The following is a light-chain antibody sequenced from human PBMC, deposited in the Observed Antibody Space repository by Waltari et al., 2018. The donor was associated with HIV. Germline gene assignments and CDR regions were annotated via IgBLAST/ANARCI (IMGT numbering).Light chain of an antibody. J-gene: IGKJ1*01. Sequence: ATRMTQSPPSVSAATADTVPITCRASRDIDTHLAWYQHKPGSAPHLLIYGASTLQKGVPTRFNGSGSGTSFSLTVTCLQSEDFATYFCQQYHDSPQTFGQGTTV. CDR3: QQYHDSPQT. CDR2: GAS. CDR1: RDIDTH. V-gene: IGKV1-8*01.